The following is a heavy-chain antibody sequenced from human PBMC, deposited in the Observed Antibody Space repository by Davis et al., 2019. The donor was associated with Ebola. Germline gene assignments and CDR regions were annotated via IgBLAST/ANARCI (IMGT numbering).Heavy chain of an antibody. D-gene: IGHD3-10*01. CDR3: ARHRGVRGVIIVYYFDY. J-gene: IGHJ4*02. CDR2: IYPGDSRT. Sequence: GESLKISCKGSGYSFINYWIGWVRQKPGKGLEWMGIIYPGDSRTRYSPSFQGQVTISADKFFTTTYLQWSSLKASDTAIYYCARHRGVRGVIIVYYFDYWGQGTLVTVSS. CDR1: GYSFINYW. V-gene: IGHV5-51*01.